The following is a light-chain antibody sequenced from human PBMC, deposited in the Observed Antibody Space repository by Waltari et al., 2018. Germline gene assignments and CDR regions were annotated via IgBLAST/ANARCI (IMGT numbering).Light chain of an antibody. J-gene: IGKJ2*01. Sequence: EIVLTQSPATLSLSPGERATLSCRASQSVASYLAWYQQKPGQAPRLLIYDASTRATGIPARFSGSGSGTDFTLTISSLEPEDFGLYYCQQRSNALTFGQGTKLEI. CDR1: QSVASY. V-gene: IGKV3-11*01. CDR3: QQRSNALT. CDR2: DAS.